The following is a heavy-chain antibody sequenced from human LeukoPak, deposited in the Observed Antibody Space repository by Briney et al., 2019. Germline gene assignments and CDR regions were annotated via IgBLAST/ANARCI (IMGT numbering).Heavy chain of an antibody. D-gene: IGHD2-2*01. J-gene: IGHJ6*02. Sequence: GGSLRLSCAASRSTFSSYAMNWVRQAPGKGLEWVSAISGSDGSTYYADSVKGRFTISRDNSKNTLYLQMNSLRAEDTAVYYCAKAKGYCFITCCYGGYGMDVWGQGTTVTVSS. V-gene: IGHV3-23*01. CDR2: ISGSDGST. CDR3: AKAKGYCFITCCYGGYGMDV. CDR1: RSTFSSYA.